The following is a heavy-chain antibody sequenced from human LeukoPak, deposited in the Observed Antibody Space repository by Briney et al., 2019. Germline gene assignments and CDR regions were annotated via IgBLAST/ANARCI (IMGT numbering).Heavy chain of an antibody. V-gene: IGHV3-30*02. J-gene: IGHJ4*02. CDR2: IQYDGSKT. CDR3: ANKVFP. D-gene: IGHD5/OR15-5a*01. CDR1: GFNFVNYD. Sequence: GESLRLSCAASGFNFVNYDMHWVRQAPGKGLEWVGFIQYDGSKTQYVGSVKGRFTVSRDNRKNTVSLQMNSLRPEDTAIYYCANKVFPWGQGTLVIVSS.